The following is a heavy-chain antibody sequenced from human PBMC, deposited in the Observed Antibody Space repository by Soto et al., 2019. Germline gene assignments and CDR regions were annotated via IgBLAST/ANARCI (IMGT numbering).Heavy chain of an antibody. CDR1: GFTVSSNY. Sequence: PGGSLRLSCAASGFTVSSNYMSWVRQAPGKGLEWVSIIYSGGNTYYADSVKGRFTISRDNSKNTLYLQMNSLRAEDTAVYYCARDGQITVTTTSNDYYYSYMDVWGKGTTVTVSS. V-gene: IGHV3-66*01. CDR2: IYSGGNT. CDR3: ARDGQITVTTTSNDYYYSYMDV. J-gene: IGHJ6*03. D-gene: IGHD4-17*01.